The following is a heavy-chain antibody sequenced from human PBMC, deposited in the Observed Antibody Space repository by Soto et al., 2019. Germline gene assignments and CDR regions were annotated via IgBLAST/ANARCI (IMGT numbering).Heavy chain of an antibody. CDR2: INSGGSST. J-gene: IGHJ6*02. Sequence: EVYLVESGGGLVKPGGSLRLSCEASGFPFSITGMNWVRQAPGKGLEWVSTINSGGSSTDYADSLKGRLTISRDNAKNSLFLQMNNLRVEDTGVYYCEKDGAAGSVMDVWGQGTTVTVSS. V-gene: IGHV3-21*01. CDR3: EKDGAAGSVMDV. CDR1: GFPFSITG. D-gene: IGHD6-13*01.